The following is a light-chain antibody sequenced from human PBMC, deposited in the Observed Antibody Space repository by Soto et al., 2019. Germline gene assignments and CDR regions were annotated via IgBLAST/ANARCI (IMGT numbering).Light chain of an antibody. Sequence: QSVLTQPPSVSGAPGQRVTISCTGSSSNIGAGYDVHWYQQLPGTAPKLLIYDNSNRPSGVPDRFSGSKSGTSASLAITGLQAEDEADYYCQSYDSSLSVLYVFGTGTKL. J-gene: IGLJ1*01. CDR3: QSYDSSLSVLYV. CDR2: DNS. V-gene: IGLV1-40*01. CDR1: SSNIGAGYD.